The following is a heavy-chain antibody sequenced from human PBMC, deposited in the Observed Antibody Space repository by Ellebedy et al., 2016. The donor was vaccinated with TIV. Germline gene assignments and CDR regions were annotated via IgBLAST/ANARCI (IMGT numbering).Heavy chain of an antibody. CDR2: INPNSGGT. J-gene: IGHJ4*02. CDR3: ARMGNGVGATSEYYFDY. CDR1: GYTFTGYY. Sequence: AASVKVSCKASGYTFTGYYMHWVRQAPGQGLEWMGWINPNSGGTNYAQKFQGWVTMTRDTSISTAYMELSRLRSDDTAVYYCARMGNGVGATSEYYFDYWGQGTLVTVSS. D-gene: IGHD1-26*01. V-gene: IGHV1-2*04.